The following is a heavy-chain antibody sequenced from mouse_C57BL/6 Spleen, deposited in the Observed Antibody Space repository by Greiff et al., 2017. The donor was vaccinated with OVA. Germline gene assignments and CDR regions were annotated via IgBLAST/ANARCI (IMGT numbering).Heavy chain of an antibody. D-gene: IGHD2-1*01. CDR2: IWSGGST. V-gene: IGHV2-2*01. CDR1: GFSLTSYG. J-gene: IGHJ4*01. Sequence: VKLMESGPGLVQPSQSLSITCTVSGFSLTSYGVHWVRQSPGKGLEWLGVIWSGGSTDYNEAFISSLSISKDKSKSQVFFKVNSLQADDTAIYYCAREYGNYYAMDYWGQGTSVTVSS. CDR3: AREYGNYYAMDY.